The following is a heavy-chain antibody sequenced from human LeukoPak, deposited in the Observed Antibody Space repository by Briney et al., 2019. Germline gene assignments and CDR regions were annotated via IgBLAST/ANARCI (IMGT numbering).Heavy chain of an antibody. V-gene: IGHV4-59*01. CDR2: IYYSGST. CDR3: ASYYPHDYGDYAPAYYFDY. D-gene: IGHD4-17*01. CDR1: GGSTSSYY. Sequence: SETLSLTCTVSGGSTSSYYWSWIRQPPGKGLEWIGYIYYSGSTNYNPSLKSRVTISVDTSKNQFSLKLSSVTAADTAVYYCASYYPHDYGDYAPAYYFDYWGQGTLVTVSS. J-gene: IGHJ4*02.